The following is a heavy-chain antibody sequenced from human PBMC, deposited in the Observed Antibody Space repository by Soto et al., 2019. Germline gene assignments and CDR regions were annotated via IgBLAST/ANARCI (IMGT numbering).Heavy chain of an antibody. CDR2: IYYRGST. CDR3: ARIPPGGYSSGSVDY. Sequence: SETLSLTCTVSGGSISSYYWSWIRQPPGKGLERIGYIYYRGSTNYNPSLKSRVTISVDTSKNQFSLKLSSVTAADTAVYYCARIPPGGYSSGSVDYWGQGTLVTVSS. CDR1: GGSISSYY. V-gene: IGHV4-59*08. J-gene: IGHJ4*02. D-gene: IGHD6-19*01.